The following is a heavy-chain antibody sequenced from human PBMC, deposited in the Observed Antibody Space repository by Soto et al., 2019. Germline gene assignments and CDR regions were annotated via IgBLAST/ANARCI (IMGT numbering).Heavy chain of an antibody. Sequence: GGSLRISCAASGFTFSSYGMHWVRQAPSKGLEWVAVIWYDGSNKYYADSVKGRFTISRDNSKNTLYLQMNSLRAEDTAVYYCATHFPEVYYDSSGYPSFQHWGQGTLVTVSS. CDR3: ATHFPEVYYDSSGYPSFQH. D-gene: IGHD3-22*01. CDR1: GFTFSSYG. V-gene: IGHV3-33*01. CDR2: IWYDGSNK. J-gene: IGHJ1*01.